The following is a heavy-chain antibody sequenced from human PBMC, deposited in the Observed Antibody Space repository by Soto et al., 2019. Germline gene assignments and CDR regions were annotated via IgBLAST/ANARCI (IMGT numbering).Heavy chain of an antibody. CDR2: MNPNSGNT. CDR3: ARSTVTTIGSYYYYGMDV. CDR1: GYTFTSYD. D-gene: IGHD4-17*01. V-gene: IGHV1-8*01. Sequence: ASVKVSCKASGYTFTSYDINRVRQATGQGLEWMGWMNPNSGNTGYAQKFQGRVTMTRNTSISTAYMELSSLRSEDTAVYYCARSTVTTIGSYYYYGMDVWGQGTTVTVSS. J-gene: IGHJ6*02.